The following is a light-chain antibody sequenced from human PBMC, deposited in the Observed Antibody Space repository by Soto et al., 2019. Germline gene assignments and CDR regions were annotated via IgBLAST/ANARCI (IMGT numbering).Light chain of an antibody. Sequence: QSVLTQPPSASGAPGQSITISCTGTSSDVGGCKFVSWYQQYPGKAPKLIIYEVSKRPSGVPDRFSGSKSGNTASLTVSGLRAEDEADYYCSSCAGSNNPYVFGTGTKLTVL. CDR2: EVS. CDR1: SSDVGGCKF. V-gene: IGLV2-8*01. CDR3: SSCAGSNNPYV. J-gene: IGLJ1*01.